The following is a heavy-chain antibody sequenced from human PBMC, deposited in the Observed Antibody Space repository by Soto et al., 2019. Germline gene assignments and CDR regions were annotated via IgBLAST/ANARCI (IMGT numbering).Heavy chain of an antibody. Sequence: ASVKVSCKASGYTFTSYVIRWVRQAPGQGLEWMGWISAYNGNTNYAQKLQGRVTMTTDTSTSTAYMELRSLRSDDTAVYYCARDRPAYYSGGSWYGPIDYWGQGTLVTV. CDR1: GYTFTSYV. CDR2: ISAYNGNT. CDR3: ARDRPAYYSGGSWYGPIDY. D-gene: IGHD2-15*01. J-gene: IGHJ4*02. V-gene: IGHV1-18*01.